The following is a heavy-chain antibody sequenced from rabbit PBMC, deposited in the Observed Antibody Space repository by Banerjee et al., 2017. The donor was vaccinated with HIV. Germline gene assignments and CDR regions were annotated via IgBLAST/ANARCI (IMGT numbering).Heavy chain of an antibody. J-gene: IGHJ4*01. CDR2: IVTGSSGTT. CDR3: ARDLAGVIGWNFGL. Sequence: QSLEESGGDLVKPGASLTLTCKASGLDFSSSYWICWVRQAPGKGLEWIACIVTGSSGTTYYASWAKGRFTISKTSSTTVTLQMTSLTAADTATYFCARDLAGVIGWNFGLWGPGTLVTVS. V-gene: IGHV1S40*01. CDR1: GLDFSSSYW. D-gene: IGHD4-1*01.